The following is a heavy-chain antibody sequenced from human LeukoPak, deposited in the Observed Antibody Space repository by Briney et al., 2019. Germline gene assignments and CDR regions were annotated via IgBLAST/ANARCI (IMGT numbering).Heavy chain of an antibody. V-gene: IGHV4-59*08. CDR1: GASINSYY. Sequence: SETLSLTCTVSGASINSYYWSWIRQPPGKGLEWIGYIYYSGSTTYSPSLESRVTMSVDTSKNQFSLKLSSVTAADTAVYYCATLRYCSGTSCFPKYFQHWGQGTLVTVSS. D-gene: IGHD2-15*01. CDR2: IYYSGST. CDR3: ATLRYCSGTSCFPKYFQH. J-gene: IGHJ1*01.